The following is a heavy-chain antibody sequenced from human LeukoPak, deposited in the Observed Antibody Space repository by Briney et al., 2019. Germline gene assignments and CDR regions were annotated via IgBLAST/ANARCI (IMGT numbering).Heavy chain of an antibody. CDR3: ARDSFYGSGTYYNAGGRFDY. V-gene: IGHV3-48*02. CDR2: ISSSSSTI. D-gene: IGHD3-10*01. Sequence: GGSLRLSCAASGLTFSRFAMNWVRQAPGKGLEWVSYISSSSSTIYYADSVKGRFTISRDNAKNSLYLQMNSLRDEDTAVYYCARDSFYGSGTYYNAGGRFDYWGQGTLVTVSS. CDR1: GLTFSRFA. J-gene: IGHJ4*02.